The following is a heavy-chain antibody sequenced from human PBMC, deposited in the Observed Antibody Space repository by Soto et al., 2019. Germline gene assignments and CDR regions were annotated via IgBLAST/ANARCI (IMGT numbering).Heavy chain of an antibody. Sequence: ASVKVSCKASGYTFTGYYMHWVRQAPGQGLEWMGWINPNSGGTNYAQKFQGWVTMTRDTSISTAYMELSRLRSDDTAVFYCAREMAAGGPYYYYYYGMDVWGQGTTVTVS. CDR2: INPNSGGT. CDR1: GYTFTGYY. CDR3: AREMAAGGPYYYYYYGMDV. V-gene: IGHV1-2*04. J-gene: IGHJ6*02. D-gene: IGHD6-13*01.